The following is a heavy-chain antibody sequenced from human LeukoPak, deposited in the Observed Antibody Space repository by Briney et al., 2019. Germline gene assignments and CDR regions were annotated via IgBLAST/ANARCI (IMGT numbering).Heavy chain of an antibody. CDR2: ISYDGSNK. J-gene: IGHJ4*02. V-gene: IGHV3-30*18. CDR3: AKDRYSGYDCFDY. CDR1: GFTFSRYG. Sequence: PGRSLRLSCAASGFTFSRYGMHWVRQAPGKGLEWVAVISYDGSNKYYGDSAKGRFTISRDTSKNTLYLQMNSLRAEDTAVYYCAKDRYSGYDCFDYWGQGTLVTVSS. D-gene: IGHD5-12*01.